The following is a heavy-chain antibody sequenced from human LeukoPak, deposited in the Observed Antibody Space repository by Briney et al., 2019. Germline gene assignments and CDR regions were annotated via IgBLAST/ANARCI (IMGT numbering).Heavy chain of an antibody. D-gene: IGHD1-14*01. CDR2: IASDGKDK. CDR3: AKDLNRGPATYYFDY. CDR1: EFTFSNYG. J-gene: IGHJ4*02. V-gene: IGHV3-30*18. Sequence: GRSLRLSCAATEFTFSNYGMHWVRQAPGKELQWVAVIASDGKDKHYADSVKGRFTISRDNSKNTLYLQMSSLRAEDTALYYCAKDLNRGPATYYFDYWGQGTLVTVSS.